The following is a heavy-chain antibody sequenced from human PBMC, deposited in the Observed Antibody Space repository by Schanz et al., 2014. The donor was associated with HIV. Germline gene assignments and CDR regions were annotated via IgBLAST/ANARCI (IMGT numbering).Heavy chain of an antibody. CDR2: INPNSGTT. D-gene: IGHD3-22*01. J-gene: IGHJ2*01. Sequence: QAQLVQSGAEVSEPGASVKVSCKASGYAFSDYYLHWVRKAPGQGLQWMGWINPNSGTTNYAQNFRGRVTLSRDTSTTTAYMELRRLRYDDTAVYYCAMGPDYYDSSAYYRVGLWYFDLWGRGTLVTVSS. CDR1: GYAFSDYY. CDR3: AMGPDYYDSSAYYRVGLWYFDL. V-gene: IGHV1-2*02.